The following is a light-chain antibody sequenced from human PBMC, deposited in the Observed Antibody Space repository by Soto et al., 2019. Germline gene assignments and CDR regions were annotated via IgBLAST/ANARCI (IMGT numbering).Light chain of an antibody. CDR3: SSSAGIYHYLV. V-gene: IGLV2-8*01. CDR1: SSDIGGYNS. J-gene: IGLJ3*02. Sequence: QSALTQPPSASGSPGQSVTIPCTGTSSDIGGYNSVSWYQQHPGKAPRLMIYEVNKRPSGVPDRFSGSKSGYTASLTVSGLQTEDEAFYYCSSSAGIYHYLVFGGGTQLTVL. CDR2: EVN.